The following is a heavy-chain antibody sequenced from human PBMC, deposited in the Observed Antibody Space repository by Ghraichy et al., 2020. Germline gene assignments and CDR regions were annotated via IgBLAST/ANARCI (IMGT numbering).Heavy chain of an antibody. CDR3: ARVRGYTYGSIAFNI. CDR2: IGHDGLEK. Sequence: GSLRLSCVGSGFTFSRYWMNWVRQAPGKGLEWVADIGHDGLEKYYVDSVKGRFTISRDNDKNSLYLQMNSLRAEDTALYFCARVRGYTYGSIAFNIWGQGTMVTVSS. D-gene: IGHD5-18*01. V-gene: IGHV3-7*01. CDR1: GFTFSRYW. J-gene: IGHJ3*02.